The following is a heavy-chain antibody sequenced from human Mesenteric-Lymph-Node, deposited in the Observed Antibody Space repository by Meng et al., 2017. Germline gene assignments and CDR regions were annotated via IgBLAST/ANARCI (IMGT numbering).Heavy chain of an antibody. CDR1: GYTFTDYY. CDR3: ARFEPVGLLHPAY. Sequence: ASVKVFCKASGYTFTDYYIHWVRQAPGQRLEWMGWINPNSASTNYAQKFQGRVTVTRDTSISTAYLDLGRLRPDDTAVYYRARFEPVGLLHPAYWGQGTLVTVSS. CDR2: INPNSAST. V-gene: IGHV1-2*02. J-gene: IGHJ4*02. D-gene: IGHD1-14*01.